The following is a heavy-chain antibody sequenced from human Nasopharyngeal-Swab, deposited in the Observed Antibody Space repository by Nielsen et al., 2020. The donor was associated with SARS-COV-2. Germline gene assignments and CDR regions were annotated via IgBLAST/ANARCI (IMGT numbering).Heavy chain of an antibody. CDR1: GGSISSYY. V-gene: IGHV4-59*01. CDR3: ARSKAAHNWFDP. D-gene: IGHD6-6*01. CDR2: IYYSGST. Sequence: SETLSLTCTVSGGSISSYYWSWIRQPPGKGLEWIGYIYYSGSTYYNPSLKSRVTISVDTSKNQFSLKLSSVTAADTAVYYCARSKAAHNWFDPWGQGTLVTASS. J-gene: IGHJ5*02.